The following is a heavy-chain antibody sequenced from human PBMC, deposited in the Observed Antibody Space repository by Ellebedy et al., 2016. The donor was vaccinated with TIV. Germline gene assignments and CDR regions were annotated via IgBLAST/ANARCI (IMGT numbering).Heavy chain of an antibody. CDR1: GGSFSGYY. Sequence: MPSETLSLTCAVYGGSFSGYYWSWIRQPQGKGLEWIGSIYYSGSTYYNPSLKSRVTISVDTSKNQFSLKLSSVTAADTAVYYCSFNYYDSSGPYDIYFQHWGQGTLVTVSS. CDR2: IYYSGST. D-gene: IGHD3-22*01. CDR3: SFNYYDSSGPYDIYFQH. J-gene: IGHJ1*01. V-gene: IGHV4-34*03.